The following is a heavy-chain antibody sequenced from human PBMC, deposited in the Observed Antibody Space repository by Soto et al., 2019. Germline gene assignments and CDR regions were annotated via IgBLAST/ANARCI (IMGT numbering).Heavy chain of an antibody. V-gene: IGHV3-64*01. CDR2: VTHNGGST. Sequence: GGSLRLSCAASGFTFSSYGMHWVRQAPGKGLEYVATVTHNGGSTYYATSVKGRFSISRDNSRNTLYLQMGSLRAEDMATYYCARSPTVSSTPLDYWGQGTQVTVS. CDR1: GFTFSSYG. CDR3: ARSPTVSSTPLDY. D-gene: IGHD2-15*01. J-gene: IGHJ4*02.